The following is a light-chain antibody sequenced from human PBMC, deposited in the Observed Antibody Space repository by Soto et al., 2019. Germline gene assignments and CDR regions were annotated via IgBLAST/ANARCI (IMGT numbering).Light chain of an antibody. CDR2: DAS. CDR1: QDIKNY. V-gene: IGKV1-33*01. CDR3: QHYDSVPCT. J-gene: IGKJ2*02. Sequence: DIQLTQSPSSLSASVGDRVTITCQASQDIKNYLIWYQQKAGEAPNLLIYDASTLGTGVSSRFSGSGSGTEFSLTITTLQPEDIATYYCQHYDSVPCTFGQGTRLEIK.